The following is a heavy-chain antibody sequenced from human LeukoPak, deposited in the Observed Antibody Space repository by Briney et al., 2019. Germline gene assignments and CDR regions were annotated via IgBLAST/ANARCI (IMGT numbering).Heavy chain of an antibody. CDR3: ARDISWSFDL. CDR1: GFTFSSYS. D-gene: IGHD3-3*01. V-gene: IGHV3-48*02. CDR2: IGSSSTI. J-gene: IGHJ5*02. Sequence: GGSLTLSCAASGFTFSSYSMNWLRQAPGKGLEWVSYIGSSSTIYYADSVKGRLTISRDNAKNSLYLQMNSLRDEDTAVYYCARDISWSFDLWGQGTLVTVSS.